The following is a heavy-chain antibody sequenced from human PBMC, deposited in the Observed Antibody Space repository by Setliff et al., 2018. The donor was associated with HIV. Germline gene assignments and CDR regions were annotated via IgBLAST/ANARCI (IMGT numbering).Heavy chain of an antibody. J-gene: IGHJ6*03. Sequence: GGSLRLSCTASEFTFGDYTMSWVRQAPGKGLEWVGLIRSEAYGGTTEYAASVKGRFTISRDDSKSIAYLQMNSPRAEDTAVYYCARDDYGDYEGYYYYYTDVWGKGTTVTVSS. CDR2: IRSEAYGGTT. D-gene: IGHD4-17*01. V-gene: IGHV3-49*04. CDR1: EFTFGDYT. CDR3: ARDDYGDYEGYYYYYTDV.